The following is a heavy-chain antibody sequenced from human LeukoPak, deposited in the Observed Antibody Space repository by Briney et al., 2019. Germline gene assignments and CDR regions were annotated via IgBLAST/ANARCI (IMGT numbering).Heavy chain of an antibody. J-gene: IGHJ4*02. CDR1: GFTFSDYA. Sequence: GGSLRLSCAASGFTFSDYAMYWVRQAPGKGLEWVAVIPYDGRNKYYADSVKGRFTSSRDNSKNTLFLQMNSLRAEDTAVYYCARENYVAYYFDYWGQGTLVTVSS. CDR2: IPYDGRNK. V-gene: IGHV3-30*04. D-gene: IGHD1-7*01. CDR3: ARENYVAYYFDY.